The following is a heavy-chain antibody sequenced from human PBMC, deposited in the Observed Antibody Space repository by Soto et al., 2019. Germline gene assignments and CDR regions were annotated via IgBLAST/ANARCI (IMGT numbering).Heavy chain of an antibody. D-gene: IGHD3-22*01. V-gene: IGHV4-4*02. J-gene: IGHJ4*02. CDR1: GVSISSGNW. Sequence: SETLSLTCDVSGVSISSGNWWSWVRQPPGKGLEWIAEVYNDGSANYHPSLESRATISVDRSKNQFSLRLSPVTAADTGKYYCARLVYDSRLNYLYFDHWGQGTLVTVSS. CDR3: ARLVYDSRLNYLYFDH. CDR2: VYNDGSA.